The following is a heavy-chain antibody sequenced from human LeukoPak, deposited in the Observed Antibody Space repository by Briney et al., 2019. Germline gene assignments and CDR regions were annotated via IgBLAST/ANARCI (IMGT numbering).Heavy chain of an antibody. CDR3: ARDYYDSSGSSWFDP. CDR2: INSDGSSR. J-gene: IGHJ5*02. V-gene: IGHV3-74*01. Sequence: GGSLRLSCAASGFTFSSYWMHWVRHAPGKGLVWVSRINSDGSSRFYADSVKGRFTISRDNAKNSLYLQMNSLRAKDTALYYCARDYYDSSGSSWFDPWGQGTLVTVSS. CDR1: GFTFSSYW. D-gene: IGHD3-22*01.